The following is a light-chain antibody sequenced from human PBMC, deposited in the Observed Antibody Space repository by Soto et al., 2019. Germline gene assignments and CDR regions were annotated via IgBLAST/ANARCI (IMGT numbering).Light chain of an antibody. CDR3: CSYAGSTTHYV. CDR2: EVN. V-gene: IGLV2-23*02. Sequence: QSVLTQPAAVSGSTGQSITISCTGTSSDFGYYNLVSWYQQHQGKAPKLIIYEVNKRPSGFSNRFSGSKSGNTASLTISGLQAEDEADYYCCSYAGSTTHYVFGTGTKVTVL. CDR1: SSDFGYYNL. J-gene: IGLJ1*01.